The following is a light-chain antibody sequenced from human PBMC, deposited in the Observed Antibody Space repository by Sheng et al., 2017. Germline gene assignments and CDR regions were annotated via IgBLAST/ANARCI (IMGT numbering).Light chain of an antibody. V-gene: IGLV2-8*01. CDR2: EVN. Sequence: QSALTQPPSASGSPGQSVTISCTGTSSDVGGYNYVSWYQQHPGKAPKLMIYEVNKRPSGVPDRFSGSKSGNMASLTVSGLQAEDEADYYCSSYAGNNIFYVFGTGTKVTVL. CDR1: SSDVGGYNY. J-gene: IGLJ1*01. CDR3: SSYAGNNIFYV.